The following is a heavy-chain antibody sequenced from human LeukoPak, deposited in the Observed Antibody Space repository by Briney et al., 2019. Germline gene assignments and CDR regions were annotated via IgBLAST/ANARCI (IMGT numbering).Heavy chain of an antibody. CDR1: GGSISSYF. CDR2: IYSSGST. Sequence: SETLSLTCTVSGGSISSYFWSWIRQPPGKGLEWIGYIYSSGSTNYNPSLKSRVTISVDTSKNQFSLKLSSVTAADTAVYYCARAGTAMATVDVWGQGTAVTVSS. D-gene: IGHD5-18*01. CDR3: ARAGTAMATVDV. V-gene: IGHV4-59*01. J-gene: IGHJ6*02.